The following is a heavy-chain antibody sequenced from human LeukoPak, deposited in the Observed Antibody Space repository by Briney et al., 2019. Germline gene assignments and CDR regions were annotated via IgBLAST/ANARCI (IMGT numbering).Heavy chain of an antibody. CDR1: GGSISDSY. J-gene: IGHJ5*02. V-gene: IGHV4-59*01. Sequence: KPSETLSLTCTVSGGSISDSYWSWIRQPPWKGLEWIGKIHDSGITNYNPSLKSRVTFSVDTSKKQFSLNLNSVTAADTAVYYCARGGYMSNWFEHWGQGTPVTVSS. D-gene: IGHD5-12*01. CDR2: IHDSGIT. CDR3: ARGGYMSNWFEH.